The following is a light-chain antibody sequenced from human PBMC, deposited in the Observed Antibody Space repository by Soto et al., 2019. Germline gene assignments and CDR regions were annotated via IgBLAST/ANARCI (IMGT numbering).Light chain of an antibody. Sequence: EIVLAQSPGTLSLSPGERATLSCRASQSVSSAYLAWYQQKAGQAPRLLIYGASSRASGIPDRFSGSGSGTDFTLTISRLEPEDFAVYFCQQFATTWTFGQGTNVEI. CDR3: QQFATTWT. V-gene: IGKV3-20*01. CDR1: QSVSSAY. CDR2: GAS. J-gene: IGKJ1*01.